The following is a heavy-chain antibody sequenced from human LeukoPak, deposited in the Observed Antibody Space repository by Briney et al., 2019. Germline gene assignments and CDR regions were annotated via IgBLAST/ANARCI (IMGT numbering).Heavy chain of an antibody. Sequence: SSETLSLTCTVSGGSISGYYWSWIRQPPGKGLEYIGYIYYSGSTNYSPSLKSRVTISVDTSKHQFSLKLSSVTAADTAVYYCARESRIESGSLDYWGQGTLVTVSS. CDR1: GGSISGYY. V-gene: IGHV4-59*01. CDR3: ARESRIESGSLDY. D-gene: IGHD1-26*01. J-gene: IGHJ4*02. CDR2: IYYSGST.